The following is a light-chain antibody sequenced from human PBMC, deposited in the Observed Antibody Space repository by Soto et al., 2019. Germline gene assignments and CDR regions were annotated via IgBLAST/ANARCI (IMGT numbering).Light chain of an antibody. CDR2: DAS. CDR1: QSVSSY. Sequence: EIVLTQSPATLSLSPGERATLSCRASQSVSSYLAWYQQKPGQAPRLLIYDASNRATGIPARFSGSGSGTDFTLTISSLEPEDFEVYYCQQRSIWPPWTFGQGTKVEIK. CDR3: QQRSIWPPWT. V-gene: IGKV3-11*01. J-gene: IGKJ1*01.